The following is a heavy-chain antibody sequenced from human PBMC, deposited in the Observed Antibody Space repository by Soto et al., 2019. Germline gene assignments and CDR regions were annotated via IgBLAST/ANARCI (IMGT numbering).Heavy chain of an antibody. Sequence: QVQLQESGPGLVKPSETLSLTCTVSGGSVSSGSYYWSWIRQPPGKGLEWIGYIYYSGSTNYNPSLKSRVTISVDTSKNQFSLKLSSVTAADTAVYYCARVFDFWSGYYPDYWGQGTLVTVSS. D-gene: IGHD3-3*01. V-gene: IGHV4-61*01. J-gene: IGHJ4*02. CDR1: GGSVSSGSYY. CDR3: ARVFDFWSGYYPDY. CDR2: IYYSGST.